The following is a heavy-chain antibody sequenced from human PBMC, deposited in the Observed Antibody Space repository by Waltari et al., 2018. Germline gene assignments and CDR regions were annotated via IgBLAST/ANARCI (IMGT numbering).Heavy chain of an antibody. CDR2: ISGSGGST. V-gene: IGHV3-23*04. D-gene: IGHD7-27*01. Sequence: EVQLVESGGGLVQPGGSLRLSCAASGFTFSSYAMSWVRQAPGKGLEWVSAISGSGGSTYYADSVKGRFTISRDNSKNTLYLQMNSLKIEDTAVYYCTTRTWADGFDIWGQGTMVTVSS. CDR3: TTRTWADGFDI. CDR1: GFTFSSYA. J-gene: IGHJ3*02.